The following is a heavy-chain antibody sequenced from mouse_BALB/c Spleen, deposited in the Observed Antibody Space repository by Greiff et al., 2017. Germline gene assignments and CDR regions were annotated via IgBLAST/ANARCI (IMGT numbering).Heavy chain of an antibody. V-gene: IGHV1S81*02. CDR3: ARSYYGSSLAWFAY. D-gene: IGHD1-1*01. CDR1: GYTFTSYW. Sequence: QVQLQQSGAELVKPGASVKLSCKASGYTFTSYWMHWVKQRPGQGLEWIGEINPSNGRTNYNEKFKSKATLTVDKSSSTAYMQLSSLTSEDSAVYYCARSYYGSSLAWFAYWGQGTLVTVSA. J-gene: IGHJ3*01. CDR2: INPSNGRT.